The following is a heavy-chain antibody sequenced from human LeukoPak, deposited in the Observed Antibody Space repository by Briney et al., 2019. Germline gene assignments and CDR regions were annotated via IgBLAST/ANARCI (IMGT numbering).Heavy chain of an antibody. Sequence: GGSLTLSCAVSGLTFGRYCMNWVRQAPGKGLEWVSFISGGSTSTFYADSVKGPFTISRDHAKHSLCMRTACERTDDTSVYVCARNTTSLSTNGMDVWGQGTTVTVSS. J-gene: IGHJ6*02. CDR2: ISGGSTST. D-gene: IGHD3-3*02. V-gene: IGHV3-21*01. CDR3: ARNTTSLSTNGMDV. CDR1: GLTFGRYC.